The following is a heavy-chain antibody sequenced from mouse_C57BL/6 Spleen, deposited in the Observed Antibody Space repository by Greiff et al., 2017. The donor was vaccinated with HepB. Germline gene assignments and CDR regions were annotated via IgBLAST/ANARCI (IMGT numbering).Heavy chain of an antibody. Sequence: VQLQQPGAELVMPGASVKLSCKASGYTFTSYWMHWVKQRPGQGLEWIGEIDPSDSYTNYNQKFKGKSTLTVDKSSSTAYMQLSSLTSEDSAVSYCARGRYYDYDGGDYYAMDYWGQGTSVTVSS. CDR2: IDPSDSYT. J-gene: IGHJ4*01. V-gene: IGHV1-69*01. CDR3: ARGRYYDYDGGDYYAMDY. CDR1: GYTFTSYW. D-gene: IGHD2-4*01.